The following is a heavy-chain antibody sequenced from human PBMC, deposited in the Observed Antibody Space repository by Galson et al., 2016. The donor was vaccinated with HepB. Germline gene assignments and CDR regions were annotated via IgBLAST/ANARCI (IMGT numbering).Heavy chain of an antibody. D-gene: IGHD6-6*01. CDR2: ISSSSSYI. CDR3: ARDLRRSSPCSDC. CDR1: GFTFSSYS. V-gene: IGHV3-21*06. J-gene: IGHJ4*02. Sequence: SLRLSCAASGFTFSSYSMNWVRQAPGKGLEWVSSISSSSSYIYYADSVKGRFTISRDNAKNSLYLQMNSLKAEDKAVYYCARDLRRSSPCSDCWGQGTLVTVSS.